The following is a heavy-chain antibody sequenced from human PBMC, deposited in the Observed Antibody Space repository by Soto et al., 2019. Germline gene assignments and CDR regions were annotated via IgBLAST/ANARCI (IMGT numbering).Heavy chain of an antibody. J-gene: IGHJ4*02. V-gene: IGHV3-30*18. CDR1: GFTFSSYG. D-gene: IGHD5-12*01. CDR3: AKGKEWLRFLSPLDY. CDR2: ISYDGSNK. Sequence: LRLSCAASGFTFSSYGMHWVRQAPGKGLEWVAVISYDGSNKYYADSVKGRFTISRDNSKNTLYLQMNSLRAEDTAVYYCAKGKEWLRFLSPLDYWGQGTLVTVSS.